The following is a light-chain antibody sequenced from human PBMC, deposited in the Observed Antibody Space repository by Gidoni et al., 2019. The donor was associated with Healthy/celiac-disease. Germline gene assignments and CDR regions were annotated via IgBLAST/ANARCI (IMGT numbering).Light chain of an antibody. Sequence: QSALTQPPSASGPPGQSVTIPCTGTSSDVGGYNYVSWYQQHPGKAPKLMIYEVSKRPSGVPDRFSGSKSGNTASLTVSGLQAEDEADYYCSSYAGSNNFVVFGGGTKLTVL. V-gene: IGLV2-8*01. CDR3: SSYAGSNNFVV. CDR1: SSDVGGYNY. J-gene: IGLJ2*01. CDR2: EVS.